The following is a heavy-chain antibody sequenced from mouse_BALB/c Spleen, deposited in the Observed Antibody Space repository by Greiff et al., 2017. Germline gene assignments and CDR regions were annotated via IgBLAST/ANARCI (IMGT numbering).Heavy chain of an antibody. J-gene: IGHJ3*01. CDR2: IDPANGNT. CDR1: GFNFTDTY. D-gene: IGHD2-4*01. CDR3: AYEGDRYDDGDPFAY. V-gene: IGHV14-3*02. Sequence: VQLQQSGAELVKPGASVKLSCTASGFNFTDTYMHWVKQRPEQGLEWIGRIDPANGNTKYDPKFQGKATITADTSSNTAYLQLSSLTSEDTAVYSCAYEGDRYDDGDPFAYWGQGTLVTVSA.